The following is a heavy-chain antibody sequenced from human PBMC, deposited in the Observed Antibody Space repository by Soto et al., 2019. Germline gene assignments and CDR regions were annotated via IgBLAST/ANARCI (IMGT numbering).Heavy chain of an antibody. CDR2: IYYSGST. V-gene: IGHV4-61*01. Sequence: QVQLQESGPGLVKPSETLSLTCTVSGGSVSSGSYYWSWIRQPPGKGLEWIGYIYYSGSTNYNPSLKSRVTRSVDTSKNQFSLKLSSVTAADTAVYYCARLIAAAGTGNWFDPWGQGTLVTVSS. J-gene: IGHJ5*02. D-gene: IGHD6-13*01. CDR3: ARLIAAAGTGNWFDP. CDR1: GGSVSSGSYY.